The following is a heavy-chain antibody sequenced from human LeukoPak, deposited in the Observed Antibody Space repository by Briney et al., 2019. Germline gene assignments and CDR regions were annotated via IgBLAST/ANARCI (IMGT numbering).Heavy chain of an antibody. V-gene: IGHV4-34*01. D-gene: IGHD3-16*01. Sequence: NPSETLSLTCAVYGGSFSGYYWSWIRQPPGKGLEWIGEINHSGSTNYNPSLKSRVTISVDTSKNQFSLKLSSVTAADTAVYYCARDIGGGGWFDPWGQGTLVTVSS. CDR3: ARDIGGGGWFDP. CDR1: GGSFSGYY. J-gene: IGHJ5*02. CDR2: INHSGST.